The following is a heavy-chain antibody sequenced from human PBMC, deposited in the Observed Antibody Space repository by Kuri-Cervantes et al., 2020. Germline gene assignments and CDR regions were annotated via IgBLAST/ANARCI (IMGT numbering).Heavy chain of an antibody. Sequence: GGSLRLSCAASGFTFSTYGMHWVRQAPGKGLEWVAVIWYAGSNKYYADSVKGRFTISRDNSKNTLYLQMNSLRPEDTAVYYCSRDFFALGDYGGNSMSYFDYWGQGTLVTVSS. V-gene: IGHV3-33*01. CDR2: IWYAGSNK. CDR1: GFTFSTYG. CDR3: SRDFFALGDYGGNSMSYFDY. D-gene: IGHD4-23*01. J-gene: IGHJ4*02.